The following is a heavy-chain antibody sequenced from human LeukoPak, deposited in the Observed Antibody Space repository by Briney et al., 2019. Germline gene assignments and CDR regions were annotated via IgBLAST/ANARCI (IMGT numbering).Heavy chain of an antibody. D-gene: IGHD3-3*01. V-gene: IGHV4-59*01. CDR3: ARVRKWTFGVVNWFDP. J-gene: IGHJ5*02. Sequence: SETLSLTCTVSGGSISSYYWSWIRQPPGKGLEWIGYIYYSGSTNYNPSLKSRVTISVDTSKNQFSLKLSSVTAADTAVYYCARVRKWTFGVVNWFDPWGQGTLVTVSS. CDR1: GGSISSYY. CDR2: IYYSGST.